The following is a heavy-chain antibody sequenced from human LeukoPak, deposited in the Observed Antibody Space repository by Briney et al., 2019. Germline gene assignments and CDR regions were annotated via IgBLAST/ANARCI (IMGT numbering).Heavy chain of an antibody. Sequence: ASVKVSCKASGYTFTRYGISWVRQAPGQGLEWMGWISAYNGNTNYAQKLQGRVTMTTDTSTSTANMELRSLRSDDTAVYYCARVRLVWFGEFIPYWFDPWGQGTLVTVSS. CDR1: GYTFTRYG. V-gene: IGHV1-18*01. CDR3: ARVRLVWFGEFIPYWFDP. CDR2: ISAYNGNT. D-gene: IGHD3-10*01. J-gene: IGHJ5*02.